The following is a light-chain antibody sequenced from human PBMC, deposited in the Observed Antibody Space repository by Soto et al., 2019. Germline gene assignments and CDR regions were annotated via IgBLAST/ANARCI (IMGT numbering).Light chain of an antibody. J-gene: IGKJ1*01. Sequence: EIVMTQSPATLSVSPGERGTLSCRASQSVSNNLAWYQQKPGQAPRLLVYDVSNRAAGIPTRFSGGGSGTDFTLTISNVEPEDFAVYYCQQRSDWPWTFGQGTKVDIK. CDR1: QSVSNN. V-gene: IGKV3-11*01. CDR3: QQRSDWPWT. CDR2: DVS.